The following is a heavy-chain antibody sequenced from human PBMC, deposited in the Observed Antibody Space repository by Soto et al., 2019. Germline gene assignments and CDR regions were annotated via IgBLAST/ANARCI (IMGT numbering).Heavy chain of an antibody. Sequence: ESGGGLVQPGGSLRLSCAASGFTFSSYWMSWVRQAPGKGLEWVANIKQDGSEKYYVDSVKGRFTISRDNAKNSLYLQMNSLRAEDTAVYYCARGGDDYVWGSYRYARFYFDYWGQGTLVTVSS. J-gene: IGHJ4*02. V-gene: IGHV3-7*01. D-gene: IGHD3-16*02. CDR1: GFTFSSYW. CDR2: IKQDGSEK. CDR3: ARGGDDYVWGSYRYARFYFDY.